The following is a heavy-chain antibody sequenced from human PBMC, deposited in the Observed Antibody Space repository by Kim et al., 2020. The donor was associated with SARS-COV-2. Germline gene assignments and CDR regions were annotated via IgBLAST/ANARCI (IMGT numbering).Heavy chain of an antibody. D-gene: IGHD6-19*01. V-gene: IGHV3-53*01. CDR3: ARDGLAVTGTLDY. Sequence: GGSLRLSCAASGFTVSSNYMSWVRQAPGKGLEWVSVIYSGGSTYYADSVKGRFTISRDNSKNTLYLQMNSLRAGDTAVYYCARDGLAVTGTLDYWGQGTLVTVSS. CDR1: GFTVSSNY. J-gene: IGHJ4*02. CDR2: IYSGGST.